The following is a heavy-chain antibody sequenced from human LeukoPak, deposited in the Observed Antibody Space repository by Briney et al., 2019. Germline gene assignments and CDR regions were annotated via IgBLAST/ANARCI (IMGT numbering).Heavy chain of an antibody. CDR2: IYYSGSA. D-gene: IGHD2-8*01. V-gene: IGHV4-30-4*08. CDR1: GGSISSGDYY. CDR3: AMGDCTNGVCYMGGY. Sequence: SETLSLTCTVSGGSISSGDYYWSWIRQPPGKGLEWIGYIYYSGSAYYNPSLKSRVTISVDTSKNQFSLKLSSVTAADTAVYYCAMGDCTNGVCYMGGYWGQGTLVTVSS. J-gene: IGHJ4*02.